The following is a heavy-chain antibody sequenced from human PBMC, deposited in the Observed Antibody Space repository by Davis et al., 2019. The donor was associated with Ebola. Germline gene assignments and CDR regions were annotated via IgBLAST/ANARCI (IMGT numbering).Heavy chain of an antibody. D-gene: IGHD3-3*01. Sequence: SETLSLTCTVSGGSISSGDYYWSWIRQPPGKGLEWIGYIYYSGSTYYNPSLKSRVTISVDTSKNQFSLKLNSVTAADTAVYYCASSVFGVLINPYYFDYWGRGTPVTVSS. CDR2: IYYSGST. CDR1: GGSISSGDYY. J-gene: IGHJ4*02. CDR3: ASSVFGVLINPYYFDY. V-gene: IGHV4-30-4*01.